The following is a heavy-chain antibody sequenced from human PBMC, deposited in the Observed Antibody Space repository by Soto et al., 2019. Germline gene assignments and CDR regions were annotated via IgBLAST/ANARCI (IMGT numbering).Heavy chain of an antibody. CDR2: ISGGCDTT. CDR1: GFTFNNDA. Sequence: EVQLLESGGGLVQPGGSLRLSCAASGFTFNNDAMTWVRQAPGKGLEWVSAISGGCDTTSYADSVKGRFTVSRDGSKNTLYLQMSSLRAEDTALYYCAKGRGGSGSLTPRVDFWGQGTLVTVSS. J-gene: IGHJ4*02. CDR3: AKGRGGSGSLTPRVDF. V-gene: IGHV3-23*01. D-gene: IGHD3-10*01.